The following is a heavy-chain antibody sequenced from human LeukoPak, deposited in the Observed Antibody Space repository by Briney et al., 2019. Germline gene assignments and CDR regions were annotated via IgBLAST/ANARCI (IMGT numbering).Heavy chain of an antibody. CDR3: ARYRAVVVVAATWNAFDI. D-gene: IGHD2-15*01. Sequence: SETLSLTCAVYGGSFSGYYWSWIRQPPGKGLEWIGEINHSGSTNYNPSLKSRVTISVDTSKNQFSLKLSSVTAADTAVYYCARYRAVVVVAATWNAFDIWGQGTMVTVSS. J-gene: IGHJ3*02. V-gene: IGHV4-34*01. CDR2: INHSGST. CDR1: GGSFSGYY.